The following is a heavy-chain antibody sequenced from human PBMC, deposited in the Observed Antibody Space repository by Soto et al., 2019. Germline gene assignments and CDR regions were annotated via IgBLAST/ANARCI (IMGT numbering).Heavy chain of an antibody. Sequence: WGSLRLSCAASGFTFISYGMRFVRHSPGKGLEWVAVISYDGSNKYYADSVKGRFTISRDNSKNTLYLQMNSLRAEDTAVYYCAKAPYSSGLFDYWGQGTLVTVSS. J-gene: IGHJ4*02. V-gene: IGHV3-30*18. CDR3: AKAPYSSGLFDY. CDR1: GFTFISYG. CDR2: ISYDGSNK. D-gene: IGHD6-19*01.